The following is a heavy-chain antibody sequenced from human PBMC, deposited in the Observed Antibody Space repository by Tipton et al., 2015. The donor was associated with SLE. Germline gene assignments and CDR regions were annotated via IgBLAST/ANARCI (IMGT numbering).Heavy chain of an antibody. CDR3: ARDGPTWGYYSNKDV. J-gene: IGHJ6*03. V-gene: IGHV4-34*01. Sequence: TLSLTCAVYGGSFSVYYWSWIRQPPGKGLEGIGEINQSGSTNYNPPIKSRVTISVDTSKNQFSLKLSAVTAADTAVYYCARDGPTWGYYSNKDVWGKGATVTVSS. CDR2: INQSGST. D-gene: IGHD7-27*01. CDR1: GGSFSVYY.